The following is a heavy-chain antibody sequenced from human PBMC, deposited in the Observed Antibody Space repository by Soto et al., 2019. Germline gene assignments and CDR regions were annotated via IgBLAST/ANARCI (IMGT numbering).Heavy chain of an antibody. V-gene: IGHV4-30-2*01. Sequence: LSLTCAVAGGSISSGGYAWSWIRQPPGKGLEWIGYIYHSGSTYYNPSLKSRVKISVDRSKNQFSLKLSSVTAADTAVYYCARYYGDYEYFDYWGQGTLVNVSS. J-gene: IGHJ4*02. D-gene: IGHD4-17*01. CDR1: GGSISSGGYA. CDR3: ARYYGDYEYFDY. CDR2: IYHSGST.